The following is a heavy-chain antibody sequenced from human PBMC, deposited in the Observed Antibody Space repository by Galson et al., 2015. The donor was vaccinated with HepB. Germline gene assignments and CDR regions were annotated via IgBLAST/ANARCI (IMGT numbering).Heavy chain of an antibody. CDR1: GFTFSNHA. CDR3: AREGFYYFDY. V-gene: IGHV3-23*01. D-gene: IGHD3-3*01. J-gene: IGHJ4*02. CDR2: IGGSGGDA. Sequence: SLRLSCAASGFTFSNHAMSWVRQAPGKGLEWVSNIGGSGGDANYADPVKGRFTISRDNSKNTLYLQMNNLRAEDTAVYYCAREGFYYFDYWGQGTLVTVSS.